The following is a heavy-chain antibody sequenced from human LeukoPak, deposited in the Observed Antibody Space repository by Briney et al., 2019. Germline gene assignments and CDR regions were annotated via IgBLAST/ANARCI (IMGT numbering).Heavy chain of an antibody. D-gene: IGHD3-10*01. J-gene: IGHJ6*03. V-gene: IGHV1-18*01. CDR1: GYNFNIYG. Sequence: VASVKVSCKASGYNFNIYGISWVRQAPGQGLEWMGWISAYNGNTNYAQKFQGRVTMTRDTSISTAYMELSRLRSDDTAVYYCARDLEIGITMVPQAYYYMDVWGKGTTVTISS. CDR3: ARDLEIGITMVPQAYYYMDV. CDR2: ISAYNGNT.